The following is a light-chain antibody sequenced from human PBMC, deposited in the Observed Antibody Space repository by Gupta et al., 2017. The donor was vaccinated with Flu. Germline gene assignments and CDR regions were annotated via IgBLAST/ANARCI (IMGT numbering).Light chain of an antibody. V-gene: IGLV2-14*04. CDR3: ASETRSSSLVV. Sequence: TNTSTRDSSDFGGDTYVSWYHQHPRTAPNLLIFNVNDRDSAVAGRFSGTKSATTASLTTAGLQAEDEADYYCASETRSSSLVVFGGGTKLTVL. CDR2: NVN. CDR1: SSDFGGDTY. J-gene: IGLJ2*01.